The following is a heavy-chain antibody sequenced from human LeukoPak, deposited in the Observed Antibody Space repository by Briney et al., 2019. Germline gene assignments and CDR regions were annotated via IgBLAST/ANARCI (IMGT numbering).Heavy chain of an antibody. CDR2: IYPGDSDT. J-gene: IGHJ3*02. D-gene: IGHD3-22*01. Sequence: GESLKISCKGSGYIFTSYWIGWVRQMPGKGLEWMGIIYPGDSDTRYSPSFQGQVTISADKSISTAYLQWSSLRASDTAMYYCASRYYYDSSGPDAFDIWGQGTMVTVSS. CDR3: ASRYYYDSSGPDAFDI. CDR1: GYIFTSYW. V-gene: IGHV5-51*01.